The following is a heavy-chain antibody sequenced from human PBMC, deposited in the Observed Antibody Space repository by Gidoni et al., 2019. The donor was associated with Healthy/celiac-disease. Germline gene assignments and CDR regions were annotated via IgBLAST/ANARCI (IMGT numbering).Heavy chain of an antibody. D-gene: IGHD2-15*01. CDR1: GFTFSSYA. Sequence: EVQLLESGGGLVQPGGSLRLSCAASGFTFSSYAMSWVRQAPGKGLEWVSAISGSGGSTYYADSVKGRFTISRDNSKNTLYLQMNSLRAEDTAVYYCAKDAGWDIVVVVAATLVDYWGQGTLVTVSS. CDR2: ISGSGGST. CDR3: AKDAGWDIVVVVAATLVDY. J-gene: IGHJ4*02. V-gene: IGHV3-23*01.